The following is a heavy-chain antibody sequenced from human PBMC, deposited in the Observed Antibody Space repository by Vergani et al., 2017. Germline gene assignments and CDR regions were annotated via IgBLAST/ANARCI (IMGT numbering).Heavy chain of an antibody. V-gene: IGHV3-9*01. Sequence: EVQLVESGGGLVQPGRSLRLSCAASGFTFDDYAMHWVRQAPGKGLEWVSGISWNSGSIGYADSVKGRFTISRDNAKNSLYLQMNSLRAEDTALYYCAKYHYDFWSGHPNLYPFDLWGRGTLVTVSS. CDR1: GFTFDDYA. CDR3: AKYHYDFWSGHPNLYPFDL. CDR2: ISWNSGSI. D-gene: IGHD3-3*01. J-gene: IGHJ2*01.